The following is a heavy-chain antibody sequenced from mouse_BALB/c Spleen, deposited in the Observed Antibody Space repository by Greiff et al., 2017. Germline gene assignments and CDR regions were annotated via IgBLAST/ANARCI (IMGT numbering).Heavy chain of an antibody. V-gene: IGHV1-69*01. J-gene: IGHJ4*01. CDR1: GYTFTDYW. Sequence: QVQLQQPGAELVMPGASVKMSCKASGYTFTDYWMHWVKQRPGQGLEWIGAIDTSDSYTSYNQKFKGKATLTVDESSSTAYMQLSSLTSEDSAVYYCARWVPYAMDYWGQGTSVTVSS. CDR2: IDTSDSYT. CDR3: ARWVPYAMDY.